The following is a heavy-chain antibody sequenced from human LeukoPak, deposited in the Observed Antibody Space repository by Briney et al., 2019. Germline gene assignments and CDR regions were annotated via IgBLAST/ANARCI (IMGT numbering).Heavy chain of an antibody. CDR1: GFTFSNYG. J-gene: IGHJ4*02. CDR3: ANPRFDY. CDR2: IINSGGST. V-gene: IGHV3-23*01. Sequence: PGGSLRPSCAASGFTFSNYGMNWVRQAPGKGLEWVSSIINSGGSTFYADSVKGRFTISRDNSKNTLYLQMNNLRAEDTAVYYCANPRFDYWGQGTLVTVSS.